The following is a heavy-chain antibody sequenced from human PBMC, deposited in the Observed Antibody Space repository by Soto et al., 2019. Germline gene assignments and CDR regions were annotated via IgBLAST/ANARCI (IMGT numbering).Heavy chain of an antibody. CDR1: GYSFTSYW. D-gene: IGHD3-3*01. V-gene: IGHV5-51*01. J-gene: IGHJ6*03. CDR3: ARSKYYDFWSGYYYYYYYMDV. CDR2: IYPGDSDT. Sequence: PGESLKISCKGSGYSFTSYWIGWVRQMPGKGLEWMGIIYPGDSDTRYSPSFQGQVTISADKSISTAYLQWSSLKASDTAMYYCARSKYYDFWSGYYYYYYYMDVWGKGTTVTVSS.